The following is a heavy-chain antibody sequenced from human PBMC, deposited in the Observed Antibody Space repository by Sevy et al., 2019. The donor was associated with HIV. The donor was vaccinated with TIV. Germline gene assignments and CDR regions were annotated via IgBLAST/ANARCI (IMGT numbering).Heavy chain of an antibody. CDR1: GFTFSSYA. V-gene: IGHV3-30-3*01. Sequence: GGSLRLSCAASGFTFSSYAMHWVRQAPGKWLEWVAVISYDGSNKYYADSVKGRFTISRDNSKNTLYLQMNSLRAEDTAVYYCAREGVGATTDAFDIWGQGTMVTVSS. J-gene: IGHJ3*02. D-gene: IGHD1-26*01. CDR3: AREGVGATTDAFDI. CDR2: ISYDGSNK.